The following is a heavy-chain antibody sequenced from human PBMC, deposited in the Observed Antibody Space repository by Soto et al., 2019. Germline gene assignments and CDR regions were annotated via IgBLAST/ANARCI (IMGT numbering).Heavy chain of an antibody. CDR1: GFTFSSYS. CDR3: ARSGLYCTNGVCQATRDAFDI. V-gene: IGHV3-21*01. Sequence: VQLVESGGGLVKPGGSLRLSCAASGFTFSSYSMNWVRQAPGKGLEWVSAISSSSSYIYYADSVKGRFTISRDNAKNSLYLQMNSLRAEDTAVYYCARSGLYCTNGVCQATRDAFDIWGQGTMVTVSS. J-gene: IGHJ3*02. CDR2: ISSSSSYI. D-gene: IGHD2-8*01.